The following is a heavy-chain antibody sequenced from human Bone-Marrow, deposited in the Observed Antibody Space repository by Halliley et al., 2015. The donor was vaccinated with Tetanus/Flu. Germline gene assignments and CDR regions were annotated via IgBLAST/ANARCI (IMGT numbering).Heavy chain of an antibody. J-gene: IGHJ4*02. Sequence: SLRLSCTASGFTFSHYGVHWVRQAPAKGLEWVALITYDGSNKYYADSVKGRFTISRDNSKNTVYLQMNSLTVEDSAVYYCARNSWGIDYWGQGTLVTVSP. V-gene: IGHV3-30*03. CDR1: GFTFSHYG. CDR3: ARNSWGIDY. CDR2: ITYDGSNK. D-gene: IGHD6-13*01.